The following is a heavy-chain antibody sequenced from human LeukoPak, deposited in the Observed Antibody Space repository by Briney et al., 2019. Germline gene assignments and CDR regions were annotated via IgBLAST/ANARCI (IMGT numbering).Heavy chain of an antibody. D-gene: IGHD3-10*01. CDR1: GFTFSSYA. Sequence: GGSLRLSCAASGFTFSSYAMHWVRQGPGKGLEWVSHINGDGNTPSYADFVKGRFTISRDNAKNTVYLEMSSLRAEDSAVYYCARDPHYGAGFYHYYYMDVWGEGTTVTVSS. CDR2: INGDGNTP. V-gene: IGHV3-74*01. J-gene: IGHJ6*03. CDR3: ARDPHYGAGFYHYYYMDV.